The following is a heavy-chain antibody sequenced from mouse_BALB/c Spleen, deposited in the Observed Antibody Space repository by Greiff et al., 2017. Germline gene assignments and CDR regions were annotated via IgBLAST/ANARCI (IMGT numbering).Heavy chain of an antibody. J-gene: IGHJ4*01. D-gene: IGHD1-1*01. CDR3: EKGTTVVADAMDY. Sequence: QVQLKESGPELVRPGVSVKISCKGSGYTFTDYAMHWVKQSHAKSLEWIGVISTYYGNTNYNQKFKGKATMTVDKSSSTNYMELARLTSEDSAIYYCEKGTTVVADAMDYWGQGTSVTVSS. CDR1: GYTFTDYA. CDR2: ISTYYGNT. V-gene: IGHV1-67*01.